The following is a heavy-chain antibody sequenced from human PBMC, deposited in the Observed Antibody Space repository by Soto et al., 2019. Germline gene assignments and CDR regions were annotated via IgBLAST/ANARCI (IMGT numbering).Heavy chain of an antibody. Sequence: QVQLQQWGAGLLKPSETLSLTCAVYGESFSGYYWSWIRQPPGKGLEWIGEINHSGSTNYNPSLKSRFTISVDTSKNQFSLKLSSVTAADTAVYYCARSYGSSWYMTFDYWGQGTLVTVSS. D-gene: IGHD6-13*01. J-gene: IGHJ4*02. V-gene: IGHV4-34*01. CDR2: INHSGST. CDR1: GESFSGYY. CDR3: ARSYGSSWYMTFDY.